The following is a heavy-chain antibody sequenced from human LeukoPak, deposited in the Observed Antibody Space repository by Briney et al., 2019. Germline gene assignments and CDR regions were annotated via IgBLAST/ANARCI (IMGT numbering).Heavy chain of an antibody. J-gene: IGHJ4*02. CDR3: ARELHYGGNSS. CDR1: VVLFSILE. CDR2: ISSSGSTI. V-gene: IGHV3-48*03. Sequence: PGGSLRLSCEPSVVLFSILEMNSTRQAPGKGLEWVSSISSSGSTIYYADSVKGRFTISRDNAKNSLSLQMNSLRVEDTAGYDCARELHYGGNSSRGQGTLVTVSS. D-gene: IGHD4-23*01.